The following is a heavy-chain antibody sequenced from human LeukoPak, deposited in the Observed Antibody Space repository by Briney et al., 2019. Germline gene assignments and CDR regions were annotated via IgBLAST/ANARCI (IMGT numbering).Heavy chain of an antibody. CDR1: GGSFSGYY. CDR2: INHSGST. V-gene: IGHV4-34*01. Sequence: SETLSLTCAVYGGSFSGYYWSWIRQPPGKGLEWIGEINHSGSTNYNPSLKSRVTISVDTSKNQSSLKLNSVTAADTAVYYCARQVYSGSYSWFDPWGQGTLVTVSS. D-gene: IGHD1-26*01. J-gene: IGHJ5*02. CDR3: ARQVYSGSYSWFDP.